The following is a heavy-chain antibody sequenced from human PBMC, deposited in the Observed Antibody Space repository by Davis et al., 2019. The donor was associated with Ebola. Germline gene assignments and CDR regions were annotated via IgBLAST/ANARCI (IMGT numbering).Heavy chain of an antibody. CDR2: INHSGST. CDR3: ARLYCSSTSCYRYYYYGMDV. J-gene: IGHJ6*02. CDR1: GGSISSYY. V-gene: IGHV4-34*01. Sequence: SETLSLTCTVSGGSISSYYWSWIRQPPGKGLEWIGEINHSGSTNYNPSLKSRVTISVDTSKNQFSLKLSSVTAADTAVYYCARLYCSSTSCYRYYYYGMDVWGQGTTVTVSS. D-gene: IGHD2-2*01.